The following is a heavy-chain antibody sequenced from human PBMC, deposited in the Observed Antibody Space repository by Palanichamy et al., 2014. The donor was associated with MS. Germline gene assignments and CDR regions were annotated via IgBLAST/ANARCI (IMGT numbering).Heavy chain of an antibody. CDR1: GGPISSGDYY. Sequence: QVRLQESGPGLVKPSETLSLTCNVSGGPISSGDYYWSWIRQHPGKGLQWVGYMYYSGITFYNPSLKGRITMSVDTSKNQFSLRLSSVTAADTALYFCARKIRLRAFDVWGQGTMVTVSS. D-gene: IGHD1-14*01. J-gene: IGHJ3*01. CDR2: MYYSGIT. CDR3: ARKIRLRAFDV. V-gene: IGHV4-31*04.